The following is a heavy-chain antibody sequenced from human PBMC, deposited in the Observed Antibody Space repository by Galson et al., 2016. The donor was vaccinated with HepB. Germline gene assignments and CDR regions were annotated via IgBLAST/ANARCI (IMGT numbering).Heavy chain of an antibody. CDR1: GFSLSTGAMC. CDR2: IDWDDDK. D-gene: IGHD3-22*01. V-gene: IGHV2-70*11. Sequence: PALVKPTQTLTLTCTFSGFSLSTGAMCVSWIRQPPGKALEWLARIDWDDDKYYSTSLKTRLTISKDTSKNQVVLRMTNMDPVDTATYFCARTKRYSSGYYDSDYWGQGTLVSGSS. J-gene: IGHJ4*02. CDR3: ARTKRYSSGYYDSDY.